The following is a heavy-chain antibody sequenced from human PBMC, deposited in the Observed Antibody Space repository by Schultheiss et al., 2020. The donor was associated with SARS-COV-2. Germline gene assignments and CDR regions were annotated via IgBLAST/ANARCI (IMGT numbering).Heavy chain of an antibody. D-gene: IGHD2-8*01. V-gene: IGHV3-9*01. CDR2: ISWNSGSI. CDR3: AKVLGDIVLMVYAIALDY. Sequence: SLKISCAASGFTFSSYGMHWVRQAPGKGLEWVSGISWNSGSIGYADSVKGRFTISRDNAKNSLYLQMNSLRAEDTAVYYCAKVLGDIVLMVYAIALDYWGQGTLVTVSS. CDR1: GFTFSSYG. J-gene: IGHJ4*02.